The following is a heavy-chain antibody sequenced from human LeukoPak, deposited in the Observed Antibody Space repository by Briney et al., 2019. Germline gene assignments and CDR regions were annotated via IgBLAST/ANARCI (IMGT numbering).Heavy chain of an antibody. CDR1: GGSISSYY. D-gene: IGHD4-23*01. Sequence: KTSETLSLTCTVSGGSISSYYWSWIRQPPGKGLEWIGYIYYSGSTNYNPSLKSRVTISVDTSKNQFSLKLSSVTAADTAVYYCARDSTVVTAYGMDVWGQGTTVTVSS. J-gene: IGHJ6*02. CDR3: ARDSTVVTAYGMDV. CDR2: IYYSGST. V-gene: IGHV4-59*01.